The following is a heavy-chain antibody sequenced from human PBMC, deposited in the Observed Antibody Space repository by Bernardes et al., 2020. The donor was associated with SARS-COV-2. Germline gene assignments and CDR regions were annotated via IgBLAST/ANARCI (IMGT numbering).Heavy chain of an antibody. D-gene: IGHD3-22*01. Sequence: GGSLRLSCAASGFTFSDYAMTWVRQAPGKGLEWVSAISGSGTSKYYADSVKGRFTVSRDKSTATLYLQMNSLRAEDTAVYFCARHRGNYYHSIGYFYWGRGTLVTVSS. CDR1: GFTFSDYA. V-gene: IGHV3-23*01. CDR3: ARHRGNYYHSIGYFY. J-gene: IGHJ4*02. CDR2: ISGSGTSK.